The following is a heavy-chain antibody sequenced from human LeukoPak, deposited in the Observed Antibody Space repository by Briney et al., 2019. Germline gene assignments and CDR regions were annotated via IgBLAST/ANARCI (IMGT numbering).Heavy chain of an antibody. CDR1: GGTFSSYA. J-gene: IGHJ6*04. Sequence: SVKVSCKASGGTFSSYAISWVRQAPGQGLEWMGGIIPIFGTANYAQKFQGRVTITADESTSTAYMELSSLRSEDTAVYYCARDPSLGSGTSAGYNYYVMDVWGKGTTVTISS. CDR2: IIPIFGTA. V-gene: IGHV1-69*13. D-gene: IGHD3-10*01. CDR3: ARDPSLGSGTSAGYNYYVMDV.